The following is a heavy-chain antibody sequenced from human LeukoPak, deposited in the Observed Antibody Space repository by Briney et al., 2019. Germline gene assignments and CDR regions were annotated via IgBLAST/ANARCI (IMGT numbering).Heavy chain of an antibody. Sequence: SETLSLTCTVSGGSISSSSYYWGWIRQPPGKGLEWIGYIYYSGSTYYNPSLKSRVTISVDTSKNQFSLKLSSVTAADTAVYYCARALSGDFWSGYYRDYYYYYMDVWGKGTTVTVSS. CDR1: GGSISSSSYY. V-gene: IGHV4-30-4*08. CDR3: ARALSGDFWSGYYRDYYYYYMDV. D-gene: IGHD3-3*01. CDR2: IYYSGST. J-gene: IGHJ6*03.